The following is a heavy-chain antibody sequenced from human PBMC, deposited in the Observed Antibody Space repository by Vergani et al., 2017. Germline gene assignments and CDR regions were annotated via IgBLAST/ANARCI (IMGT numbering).Heavy chain of an antibody. J-gene: IGHJ4*02. D-gene: IGHD3-9*01. CDR2: IYHSGGA. V-gene: IGHV4-39*01. CDR3: ARTDSFILRYFHWAL. CDR1: GGSITSSSYY. Sequence: QLHLQESGPGLVKPSETLSLTCTVSGGSITSSSYYWGWIRQPPGKGLEWIGNIYHSGGAYYNPSLKGRVTISVDTSKNQFSLEVTSLIAADTAIYFCARTDSFILRYFHWALWGQGTLVTVSS.